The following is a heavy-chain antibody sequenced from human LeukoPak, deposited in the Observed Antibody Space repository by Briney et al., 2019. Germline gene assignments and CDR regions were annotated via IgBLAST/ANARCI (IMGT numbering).Heavy chain of an antibody. D-gene: IGHD3-10*01. CDR2: INPNSGGT. CDR3: AKDRQLASGGFGFDY. J-gene: IGHJ4*02. CDR1: GYTFIKYA. Sequence: ASVKVSCKASGYTFIKYAVNWVRQAPGQGLEWMGWINPNSGGTNYAQKFQGRVTMTRDTSISTAYMELSRLRSDDTAVYYCAKDRQLASGGFGFDYWGQGTLVTVSS. V-gene: IGHV1-2*02.